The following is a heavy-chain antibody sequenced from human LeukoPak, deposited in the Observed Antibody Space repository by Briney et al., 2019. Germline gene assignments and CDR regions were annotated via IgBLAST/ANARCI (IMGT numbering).Heavy chain of an antibody. CDR2: ISYDGNNE. CDR3: ARDSTVMAEFDC. V-gene: IGHV3-30*03. D-gene: IGHD5-18*01. J-gene: IGHJ4*02. Sequence: SGGSLRLSCAASGFTFSTYGMHWVRQAPGKGLEWVAVISYDGNNEYYADSLKGRFTISRDNSKNTLYLQMNSLRAEDTAVYYCARDSTVMAEFDCWGQGTLVTVSS. CDR1: GFTFSTYG.